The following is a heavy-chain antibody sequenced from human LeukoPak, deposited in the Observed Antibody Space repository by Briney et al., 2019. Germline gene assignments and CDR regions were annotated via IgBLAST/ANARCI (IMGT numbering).Heavy chain of an antibody. CDR3: AKSHWSGYSYSGNAFDI. D-gene: IGHD3-3*01. CDR1: GFTFSSYG. V-gene: IGHV3-30*18. Sequence: PGRSLRLSCATSGFTFSSYGMHWVRQAPGKGLEWVAVISYDGSNKYYADSVKGRFTISRDNSKNTLYLQMNSLRAEDTAVYYCAKSHWSGYSYSGNAFDIWGQGTMVTVSS. J-gene: IGHJ3*02. CDR2: ISYDGSNK.